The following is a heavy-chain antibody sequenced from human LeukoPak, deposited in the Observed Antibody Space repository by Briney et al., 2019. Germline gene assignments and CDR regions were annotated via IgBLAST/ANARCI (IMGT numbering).Heavy chain of an antibody. D-gene: IGHD6-19*01. J-gene: IGHJ4*02. CDR3: ARETSLAGFASGLGFNY. V-gene: IGHV4-59*01. CDR2: IYYSGST. CDR1: GASISGWY. Sequence: SETLSLTCTVSGASISGWYWSWIRQPPGKGLEWIGYIYYSGSTNYNPSLKSRVTMSIDTSKNHFSLKLTSVTAADTATYYCARETSLAGFASGLGFNYWGQGILVSVSS.